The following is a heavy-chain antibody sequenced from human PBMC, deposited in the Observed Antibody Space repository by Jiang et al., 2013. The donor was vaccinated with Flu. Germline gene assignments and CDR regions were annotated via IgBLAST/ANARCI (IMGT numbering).Heavy chain of an antibody. CDR3: ARFDAGTAMVTLDY. J-gene: IGHJ4*02. Sequence: EWVAVISYDGSNKYYADSVKGRFTISRDNSKNTLYLQMNSLRAEDTAVYYCARFDAGTAMVTLDYWGQGTLVTVSS. D-gene: IGHD5-18*01. CDR2: ISYDGSNK. V-gene: IGHV3-30-3*01.